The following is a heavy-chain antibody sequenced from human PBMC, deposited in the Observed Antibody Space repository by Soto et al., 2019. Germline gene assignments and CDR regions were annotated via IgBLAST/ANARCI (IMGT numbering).Heavy chain of an antibody. CDR1: GFTFSSYA. CDR2: ISGSASNT. Sequence: GRYLRLSCAASGFTFSSYAMTWVRQAPGKGLEWVSSISGSASNTYYEDSVKGRFTISRDNSKKTLYLQMHTLKDEDTALYYCANDVSGGYSTSHFYVMDVWGQGTTVTVSS. J-gene: IGHJ6*02. CDR3: ANDVSGGYSTSHFYVMDV. D-gene: IGHD6-6*01. V-gene: IGHV3-23*01.